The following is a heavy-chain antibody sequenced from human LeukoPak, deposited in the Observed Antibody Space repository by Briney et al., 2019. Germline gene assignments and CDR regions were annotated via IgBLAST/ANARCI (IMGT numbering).Heavy chain of an antibody. CDR1: GFTFSSYW. Sequence: GGSLRLSCAASGFTFSSYWMSWVRQAPGKGLEWVANIKQDGSEKYYVDSVMGRFTISRDNAKNSLYLQMNSLRAEDTAVYYCARSYRRWDQRFDYWGQGTLVTVSS. J-gene: IGHJ4*02. CDR2: IKQDGSEK. V-gene: IGHV3-7*01. D-gene: IGHD1-26*01. CDR3: ARSYRRWDQRFDY.